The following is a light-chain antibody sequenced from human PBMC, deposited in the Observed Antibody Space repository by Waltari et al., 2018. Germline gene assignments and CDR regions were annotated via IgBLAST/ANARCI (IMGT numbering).Light chain of an antibody. CDR3: QQHGTLPAT. CDR1: QTVGSRS. J-gene: IGKJ1*01. V-gene: IGKV3-20*01. CDR2: RAS. Sequence: ELVLTQSPGTASLSPGARVTLSCRASQTVGSRSLAWYQQKPGQAPRLVIYRASRRATGIPDRFSGSGSGTDFSLTISRLEPEDFAVYYCQQHGTLPATFGQGTKVEIK.